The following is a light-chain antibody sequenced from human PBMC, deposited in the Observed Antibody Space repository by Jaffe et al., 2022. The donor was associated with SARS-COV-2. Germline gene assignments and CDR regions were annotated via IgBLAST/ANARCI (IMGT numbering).Light chain of an antibody. CDR3: CSYAGSYIYV. CDR1: SSDVGAYNY. J-gene: IGLJ1*01. CDR2: DVS. Sequence: QSALTQPRSVSGSPGQSVTISCTGTSSDVGAYNYVSWYQQHPDKAPKLMISDVSERPSGVPDRFSGSKSGNTASLTISGLQAEDEADYYCCSYAGSYIYVFGTGTKVTVL. V-gene: IGLV2-11*01.